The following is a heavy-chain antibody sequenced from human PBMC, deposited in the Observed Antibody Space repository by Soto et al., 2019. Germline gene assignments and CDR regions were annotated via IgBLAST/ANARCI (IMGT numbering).Heavy chain of an antibody. CDR1: GFTFDDYA. CDR2: INWNSGDT. D-gene: IGHD4-17*01. V-gene: IGHV3-9*01. J-gene: IGHJ4*02. CDR3: AKDGRGYGDFLEY. Sequence: EVQLVESGGGLVQPGRSLRLSCVASGFTFDDYAMHWVRQAPGKGLEWVSGINWNSGDTGYADSVKGRFTISRDNAKKSLYLQMNSLRAEDTALYFCAKDGRGYGDFLEYWVQGTLVTVSS.